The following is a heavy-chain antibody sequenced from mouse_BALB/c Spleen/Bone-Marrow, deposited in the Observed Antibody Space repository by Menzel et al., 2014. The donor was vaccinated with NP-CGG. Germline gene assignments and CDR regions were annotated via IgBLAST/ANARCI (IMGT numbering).Heavy chain of an antibody. CDR1: GYAFTSYN. Sequence: VLIPQSGPEVVKPGASVKLSFKDSGYAFTSYNMYWVKQSHGKSLEWIGYIDPYNGGTSYNQKFKGKATLTVDKSSSIAYMHHNSLPPEDSAVYYCATSILGAMDHRRQATPVTDTS. CDR2: IDPYNGGT. J-gene: IGHJ4*01. D-gene: IGHD4-1*01. V-gene: IGHV1S135*01. CDR3: ATSILGAMDH.